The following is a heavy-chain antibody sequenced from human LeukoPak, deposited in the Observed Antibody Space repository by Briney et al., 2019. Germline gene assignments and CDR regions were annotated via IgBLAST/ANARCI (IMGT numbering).Heavy chain of an antibody. CDR1: GGSISSDY. D-gene: IGHD6-19*01. CDR3: ARHGQWLNGYFAP. CDR2: IYYSGST. J-gene: IGHJ5*02. Sequence: SETLSLTCTVSGGSISSDYTSWIRQPPGKGLEWIGYIYYSGSTNYNPSLKSRVTISVDTSKNQFSLRLSSVTAADTAVYYCARHGQWLNGYFAPCSEGTLVTVSS. V-gene: IGHV4-59*08.